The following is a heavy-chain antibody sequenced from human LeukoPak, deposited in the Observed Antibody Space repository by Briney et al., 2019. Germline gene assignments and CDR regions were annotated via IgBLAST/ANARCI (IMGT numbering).Heavy chain of an antibody. V-gene: IGHV1-2*02. CDR1: GYTFTGYY. CDR2: INPNSGDT. J-gene: IGHJ4*02. CDR3: ARSDLDYDFWSGLYFDY. Sequence: ASVKVSCKASGYTFTGYYMHWLRQAPGQGLEWMGWINPNSGDTNYAQKFQGRVTMTRDTSISTAYMEVSRLRSDDTAVYYCARSDLDYDFWSGLYFDYWGQGTLVTVSS. D-gene: IGHD3-3*01.